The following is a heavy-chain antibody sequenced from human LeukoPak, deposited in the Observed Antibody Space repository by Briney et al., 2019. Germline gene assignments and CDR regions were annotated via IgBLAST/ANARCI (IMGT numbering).Heavy chain of an antibody. J-gene: IGHJ4*02. V-gene: IGHV3-53*01. D-gene: IGHD3-22*01. CDR2: IYPGGST. CDR1: GFSVNRNY. Sequence: GGSLRLSCAASGFSVNRNYMSWVRQAPGKGLEWVSVIYPGGSTYYAESVKGRFTISRDNSKNTLFLQTNSLRAEDTAVYYCAITMISDFDYWGQGTLVTVSS. CDR3: AITMISDFDY.